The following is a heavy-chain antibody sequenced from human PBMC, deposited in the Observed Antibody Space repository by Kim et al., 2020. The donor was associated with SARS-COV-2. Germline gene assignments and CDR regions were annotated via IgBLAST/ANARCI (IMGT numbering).Heavy chain of an antibody. CDR3: AKDTLLDSGIVDY. Sequence: GGSLRLSCAASGFTFDDYAMHWVRQAPGKGLEWVSGISWNSGSIGYADSVKGRFTISRDNAKNSLYLQMNSLRAEDTALYYCAKDTLLDSGIVDYWGQGTLVTVSS. CDR1: GFTFDDYA. CDR2: ISWNSGSI. J-gene: IGHJ4*02. D-gene: IGHD6-13*01. V-gene: IGHV3-9*01.